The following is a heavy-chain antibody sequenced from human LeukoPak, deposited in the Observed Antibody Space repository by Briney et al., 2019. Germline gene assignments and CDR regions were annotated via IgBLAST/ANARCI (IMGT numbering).Heavy chain of an antibody. CDR3: ARVEITLVWFDP. D-gene: IGHD3-10*01. CDR1: GGSISSGGYY. Sequence: SETLSLTCTVSGGSISSGGYYWSWIRQHPGKGLEWIGYIYYSGSTYYNPSLKSRVTISVDTSKNQFSLKLSSVTAADTAVYYCARVEITLVWFDPWGQGTLVTVSS. V-gene: IGHV4-31*03. CDR2: IYYSGST. J-gene: IGHJ5*02.